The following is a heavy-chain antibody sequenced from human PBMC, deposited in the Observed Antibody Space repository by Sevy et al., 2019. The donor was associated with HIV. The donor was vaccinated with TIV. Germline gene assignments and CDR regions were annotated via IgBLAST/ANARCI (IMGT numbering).Heavy chain of an antibody. D-gene: IGHD3-10*01. CDR2: ISSSSSYI. CDR1: GFTFSSYS. Sequence: GVSLRLSCAASGFTFSSYSMNWVRQAPGKGLEWVSSISSSSSYIYYADSVKGRFTISRDNAKNSLYLQMNSLRAEDTAVYYCARDWHYYGSGSYYNIVRYYYGMDVWGQGTTVTVSS. J-gene: IGHJ6*02. CDR3: ARDWHYYGSGSYYNIVRYYYGMDV. V-gene: IGHV3-21*01.